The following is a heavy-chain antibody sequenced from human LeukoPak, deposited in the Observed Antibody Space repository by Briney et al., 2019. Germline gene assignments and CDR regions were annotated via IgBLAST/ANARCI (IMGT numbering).Heavy chain of an antibody. CDR3: AKSSRYGTGWYGRIDY. J-gene: IGHJ4*02. V-gene: IGHV3-23*01. CDR2: ISDVGDHS. D-gene: IGHD6-19*01. Sequence: GGSLRLSCAASGFPFSSYWMSWVRQAPGKGLEWVSAISDVGDHSHYIDSVKGRFTISRDNSKNTLFLQMNYLRVEDTAVYYCAKSSRYGTGWYGRIDYWGQGTLVTVSS. CDR1: GFPFSSYW.